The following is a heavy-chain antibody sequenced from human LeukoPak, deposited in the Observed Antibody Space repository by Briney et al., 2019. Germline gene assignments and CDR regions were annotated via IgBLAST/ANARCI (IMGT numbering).Heavy chain of an antibody. Sequence: SETLSLTCAVYGGSFSGYYWSWIRQPPGKGLEWIGEINHSGSTNYNPSLKSRVTISVDTSKNQFSLKLSSVTAADTAVYYCAREEATMGVDHWGQGTLVTVSS. D-gene: IGHD5-12*01. J-gene: IGHJ4*02. CDR2: INHSGST. CDR3: AREEATMGVDH. CDR1: GGSFSGYY. V-gene: IGHV4-34*01.